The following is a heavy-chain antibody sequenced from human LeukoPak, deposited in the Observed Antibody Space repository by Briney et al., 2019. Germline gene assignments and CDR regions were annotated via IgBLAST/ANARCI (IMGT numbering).Heavy chain of an antibody. V-gene: IGHV3-21*01. CDR3: AREDTWIQLGLGWFDP. D-gene: IGHD5-18*01. CDR1: GFTLSNYN. CDR2: ITASSSYI. J-gene: IGHJ5*02. Sequence: GGSLRLSCAASGFTLSNYNMNWVRQAPGKGLEWVSSITASSSYIYYADSVEGRFTISRDNAKNSLYLQMNSLRAEDTAIYYCAREDTWIQLGLGWFDPWGRGTLVTVSS.